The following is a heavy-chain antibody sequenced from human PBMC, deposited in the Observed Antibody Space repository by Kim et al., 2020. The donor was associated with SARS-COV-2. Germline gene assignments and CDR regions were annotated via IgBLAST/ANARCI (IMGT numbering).Heavy chain of an antibody. CDR3: ARLTPSAYCGGDCYSFPPTHLDY. CDR1: GYSFTSYW. D-gene: IGHD2-21*02. CDR2: IYPGDSDT. V-gene: IGHV5-51*01. J-gene: IGHJ4*02. Sequence: GESLKISCKGSGYSFTSYWIGWVRQMPGKGLEWMGIIYPGDSDTRYSPSFQGQVTISADKSISTAYLQWSSLKASDTAMYYCARLTPSAYCGGDCYSFPPTHLDYWGQGTLVTVSS.